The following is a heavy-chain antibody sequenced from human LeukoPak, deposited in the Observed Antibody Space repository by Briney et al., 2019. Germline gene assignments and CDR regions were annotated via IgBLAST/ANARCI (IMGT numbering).Heavy chain of an antibody. Sequence: ASVKVSCKASGYTFNSYGISWVRQAPGQGLEWMAWISGYNGKTNYAQKFQGRGTMTTDRSTSTAYMELRSLTSDDTTVYYCARSDVWGELNLDYWGQGTLVTVSS. V-gene: IGHV1-18*01. J-gene: IGHJ4*02. CDR2: ISGYNGKT. CDR3: ARSDVWGELNLDY. CDR1: GYTFNSYG. D-gene: IGHD3-16*01.